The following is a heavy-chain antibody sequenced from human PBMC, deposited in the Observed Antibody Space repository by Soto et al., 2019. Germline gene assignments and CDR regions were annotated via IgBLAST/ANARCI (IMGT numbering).Heavy chain of an antibody. Sequence: GGSLRLSCAASGFTFSSYSMNWVRQAPGKGLEWVSSISSSSSSYIYYADSVKGRFTISRDNAKNSLYLQMNSLRAEDTAVYYCARDWSSSWLFDYWGQGTLVTVSS. J-gene: IGHJ4*02. CDR2: ISSSSSSYI. CDR3: ARDWSSSWLFDY. CDR1: GFTFSSYS. D-gene: IGHD2-15*01. V-gene: IGHV3-21*01.